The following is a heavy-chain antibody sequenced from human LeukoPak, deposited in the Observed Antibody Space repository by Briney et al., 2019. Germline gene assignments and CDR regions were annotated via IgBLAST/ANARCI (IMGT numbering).Heavy chain of an antibody. D-gene: IGHD1-26*01. CDR1: GFTFSSYG. J-gene: IGHJ6*03. CDR2: IRYDGSNK. Sequence: GGSLRLSCAASGFTFSSYGMHWVRQAPGKGLEWVAFIRYDGSNKYYADSVKGRFSISRDNAKNSLYLQMNSLRAEDTAVYYCARLMWELPPHYYYMDVWGKGTTVTISS. V-gene: IGHV3-30*02. CDR3: ARLMWELPPHYYYMDV.